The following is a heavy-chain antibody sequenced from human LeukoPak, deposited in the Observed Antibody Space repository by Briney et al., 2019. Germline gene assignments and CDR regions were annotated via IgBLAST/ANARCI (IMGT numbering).Heavy chain of an antibody. CDR2: ISGSGGST. V-gene: IGHV3-23*01. J-gene: IGHJ4*02. Sequence: GESLKISCAASGFTFSSYAMSWVRQAPGKGLEWVSAISGSGGSTYYADSVKGRFTISRDNSKNTLYLQMNSLRAEDTAVYYCAKILGVPRQQLGTFGYWGQGTLVTVSS. CDR3: AKILGVPRQQLGTFGY. D-gene: IGHD6-13*01. CDR1: GFTFSSYA.